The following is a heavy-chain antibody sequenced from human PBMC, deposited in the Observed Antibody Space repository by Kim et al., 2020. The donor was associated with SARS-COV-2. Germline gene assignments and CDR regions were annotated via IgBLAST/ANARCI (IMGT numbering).Heavy chain of an antibody. CDR2: IYYSGST. CDR1: GGSVSSGSYY. D-gene: IGHD2-15*01. CDR3: ATGGYCSGGSCYQIDP. V-gene: IGHV4-61*01. Sequence: SETLSLTCTVSGGSVSSGSYYWSWIRQPPGKGLEWIGYIYYSGSTNYNPSLKSRVTISVDTSKNQFSLKLSSVTAADTAVYYCATGGYCSGGSCYQIDPWGQGTLVTVSS. J-gene: IGHJ5*02.